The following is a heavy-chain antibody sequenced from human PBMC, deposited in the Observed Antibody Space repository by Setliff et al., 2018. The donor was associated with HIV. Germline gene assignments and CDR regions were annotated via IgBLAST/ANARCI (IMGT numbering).Heavy chain of an antibody. D-gene: IGHD3-10*01. CDR3: ARSALWFGEADWYFDL. CDR1: GYSISSSYW. CDR2: IYKGGAT. V-gene: IGHV4-28*01. J-gene: IGHJ2*01. Sequence: SETLSLTCAVSGYSISSSYWWGWIRQPPGKGLEWIGWIGYIYKGGATYYNPSLKSRVTMSADTSKNQFSLKLRSVTAVDTAVYYCARSALWFGEADWYFDLWGRGTLVTVSS.